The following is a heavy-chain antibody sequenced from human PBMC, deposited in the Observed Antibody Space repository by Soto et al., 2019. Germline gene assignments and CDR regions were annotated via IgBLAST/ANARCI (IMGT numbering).Heavy chain of an antibody. J-gene: IGHJ6*02. CDR3: ARGYYDFWSGFYYGMDV. D-gene: IGHD3-3*01. Sequence: PGGSLRLSCAASGFTFSSYWMSWVRQAPGKGLEWVANIKQDGSEKYYVDSVKGRFTISRDNAKNSLYLQMNSLRAEDTAVYYCARGYYDFWSGFYYGMDVWGQGTTVTVS. CDR1: GFTFSSYW. CDR2: IKQDGSEK. V-gene: IGHV3-7*01.